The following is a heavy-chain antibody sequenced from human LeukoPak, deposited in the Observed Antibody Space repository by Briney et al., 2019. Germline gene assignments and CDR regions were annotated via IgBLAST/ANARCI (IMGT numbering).Heavy chain of an antibody. V-gene: IGHV3-23*01. Sequence: GGSLRLSCAASGFSFSSYAMSWVRQAPGKGLEWVSAISGSGRTTYYADSVKGRFTISRDNSKNTLYLQMNSLRAEDTAVYYCAYGGSGSYSPFDYWGQGTLVTVSS. D-gene: IGHD3-10*01. CDR2: ISGSGRTT. CDR3: AYGGSGSYSPFDY. CDR1: GFSFSSYA. J-gene: IGHJ4*02.